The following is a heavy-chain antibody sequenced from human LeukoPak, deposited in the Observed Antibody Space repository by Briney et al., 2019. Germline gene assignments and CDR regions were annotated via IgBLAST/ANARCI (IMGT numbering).Heavy chain of an antibody. V-gene: IGHV4-34*01. CDR2: INHSGST. CDR3: ARVRGSCTNGVCHKSYYYMDV. D-gene: IGHD2-8*01. J-gene: IGHJ6*03. Sequence: PSETLSLTCAVYGGSFSGYYWSWIRQPPGKGLEWIGEINHSGSTNYNPSLKSRVTISVDTSKNQFSLKLSSVTAADTAVYYCARVRGSCTNGVCHKSYYYMDVWGKGTTVIVSS. CDR1: GGSFSGYY.